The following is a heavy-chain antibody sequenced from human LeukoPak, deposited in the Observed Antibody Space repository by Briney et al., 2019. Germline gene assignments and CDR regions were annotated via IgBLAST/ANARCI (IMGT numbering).Heavy chain of an antibody. CDR3: ARARYCSSTSCLLFDY. CDR1: DYSISSNYY. D-gene: IGHD2-2*01. V-gene: IGHV4-38-2*02. CDR2: IYHSGST. J-gene: IGHJ4*02. Sequence: QSSETLSLTCTVSDYSISSNYYWGWIRQPPGKGLEWIGSIYHSGSTYYNPSLKSRITISVDASRNQFSLKLSSVTAADTAVYYCARARYCSSTSCLLFDYWGQGTLVTVSS.